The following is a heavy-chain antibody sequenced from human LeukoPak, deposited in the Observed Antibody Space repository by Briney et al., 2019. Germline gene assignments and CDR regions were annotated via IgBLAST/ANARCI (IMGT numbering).Heavy chain of an antibody. J-gene: IGHJ4*02. V-gene: IGHV3-23*01. CDR1: GFSFSSYG. Sequence: GGSLRLSCVASGFSFSSYGMSWVRQAPGKGLEWVSGISGRGGSTYQADSVKGRFTISRDNSRNTLYLQMKSLRAEDTAVYYCAKDRGYSSGWYLHWGQGTLVTVSS. D-gene: IGHD6-19*01. CDR2: ISGRGGST. CDR3: AKDRGYSSGWYLH.